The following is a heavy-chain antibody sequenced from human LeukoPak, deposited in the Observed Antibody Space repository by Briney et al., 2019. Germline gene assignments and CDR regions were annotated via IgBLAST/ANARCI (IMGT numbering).Heavy chain of an antibody. CDR2: IYYSGST. J-gene: IGHJ6*03. D-gene: IGHD5-24*01. V-gene: IGHV4-59*01. Sequence: PSETLSLTCTVSGVSISSYYWSWIRQPPGKGLEWIGYIYYSGSTNYNPSLKSRVTISVDTSKNQFSLKLSSVTAADTAVYYCARDVPRWLQCGSYYMDVWGKGTTVTLSS. CDR3: ARDVPRWLQCGSYYMDV. CDR1: GVSISSYY.